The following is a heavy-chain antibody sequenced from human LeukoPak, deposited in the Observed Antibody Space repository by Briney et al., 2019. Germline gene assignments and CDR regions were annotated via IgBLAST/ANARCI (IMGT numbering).Heavy chain of an antibody. CDR2: IRSKAYGGTT. CDR3: TREYGIADFSGY. J-gene: IGHJ4*02. Sequence: GGSLRLSCTASGFTFGDYAMSWVRQAPGKGLEWVGFIRSKAYGGTTEYAASVKGRFTISRDDSKSIAYLQMNSLKTEDTAVYYCTREYGIADFSGYWGQGTLVTVSS. V-gene: IGHV3-49*04. CDR1: GFTFGDYA. D-gene: IGHD6-13*01.